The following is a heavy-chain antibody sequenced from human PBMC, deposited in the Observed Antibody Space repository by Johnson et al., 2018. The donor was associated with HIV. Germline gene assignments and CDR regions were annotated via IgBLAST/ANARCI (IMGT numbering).Heavy chain of an antibody. J-gene: IGHJ3*02. Sequence: QVQLVESGGGVVQPGGSLRLSCAASGFTFSSYGMHWVRQAPGKGLEWVAFIRYDGSTKYYADYVKGGFTISRDNAKNSLYLQMNSLRAEDTAVYYCARTQVVYAHFDIWGQGTMVTVSS. D-gene: IGHD2-8*02. CDR3: ARTQVVYAHFDI. V-gene: IGHV3-30*02. CDR1: GFTFSSYG. CDR2: IRYDGSTK.